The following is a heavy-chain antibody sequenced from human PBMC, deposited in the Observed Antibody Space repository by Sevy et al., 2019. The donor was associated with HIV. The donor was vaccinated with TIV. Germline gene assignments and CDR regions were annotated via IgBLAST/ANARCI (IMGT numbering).Heavy chain of an antibody. CDR1: GGSFSGYY. J-gene: IGHJ6*02. Sequence: SETLSLTCAVYGGSFSGYYWSWIRQPPGKGLEWIGETNHSGSTNYNPSLKSRVTISVDTSKNQFSLKLSSVTAADTAVYYCARGLRNYYYYYGMDVWGQGTTVTVSS. CDR3: ARGLRNYYYYYGMDV. CDR2: TNHSGST. V-gene: IGHV4-34*01.